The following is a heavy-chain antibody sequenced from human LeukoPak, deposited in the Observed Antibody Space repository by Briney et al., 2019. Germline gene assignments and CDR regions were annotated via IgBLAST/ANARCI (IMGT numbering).Heavy chain of an antibody. CDR1: GGTFSSYT. J-gene: IGHJ6*03. CDR3: ARVDRSHFYLDV. Sequence: GSSVKVSCKASGGTFSSYTITWVRQAPGQGLEWMGGIMPLFNTANYAQQFQGRVTMTTEESTSTAYLELRSLRFEDTAMYYCARVDRSHFYLDVWGKGTTVTVSS. CDR2: IMPLFNTA. V-gene: IGHV1-69*05.